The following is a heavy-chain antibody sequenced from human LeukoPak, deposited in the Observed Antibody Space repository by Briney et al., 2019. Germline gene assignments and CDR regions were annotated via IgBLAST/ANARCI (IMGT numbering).Heavy chain of an antibody. J-gene: IGHJ4*02. CDR1: GDSISSSSYY. CDR2: IYYSGST. CDR3: ARDVTAAFDY. V-gene: IGHV4-39*07. D-gene: IGHD6-13*01. Sequence: PSETLSLTCTVSGDSISSSSYYWGWIRQPPGTGLEWIGSIYYSGSTYYNPSLKSRVTISVDTSKNQFSLKLSSVTAADTAVYYCARDVTAAFDYWGQGTLVIVSS.